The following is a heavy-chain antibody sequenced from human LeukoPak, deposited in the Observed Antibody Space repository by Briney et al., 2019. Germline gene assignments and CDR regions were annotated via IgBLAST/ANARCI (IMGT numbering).Heavy chain of an antibody. CDR2: ISGSGGST. J-gene: IGHJ4*02. V-gene: IGHV3-23*01. Sequence: PGGSLRLSCAASGFTFSSYAMSWVRQAPGKGLEWVSAISGSGGSTYYADSVKGRFSISRDSSKNTLYLQMNSLRVEDTAVYYCANIREAIDWGQGTLVTVSS. CDR1: GFTFSSYA. CDR3: ANIREAID.